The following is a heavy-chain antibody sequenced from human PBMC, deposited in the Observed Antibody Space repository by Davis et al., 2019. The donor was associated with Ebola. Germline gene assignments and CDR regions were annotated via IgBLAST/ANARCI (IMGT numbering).Heavy chain of an antibody. CDR2: MHPNSGNT. CDR1: RYTFPSYD. CDR3: ARAPSIAARRGGLYCLDY. Sequence: ASVPVTCLASRYTFPSYDINSVRLPPGPRLEWMGWMHPNSGNTGYAQKFQGRVTITRNTSISTAYMELSSLRYEDTAVYYCARAPSIAARRGGLYCLDYWGQGTLVTVSS. V-gene: IGHV1-8*01. D-gene: IGHD6-6*01. J-gene: IGHJ4*02.